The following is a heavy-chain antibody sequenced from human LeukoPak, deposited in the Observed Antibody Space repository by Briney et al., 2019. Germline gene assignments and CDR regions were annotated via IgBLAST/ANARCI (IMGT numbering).Heavy chain of an antibody. V-gene: IGHV3-30*18. D-gene: IGHD2-2*01. Sequence: AGGSLRLSCAASGFTFSSYGMHWVRQAPGKGLEWVAVISYDGSNKYYADSVKGRFTISRDNSKNTLYLQMNSLRAEDTAVYYCAKDLRDIVVVPAAMTYYYYGMDVWGQGTTVTVSS. CDR3: AKDLRDIVVVPAAMTYYYYGMDV. CDR2: ISYDGSNK. J-gene: IGHJ6*02. CDR1: GFTFSSYG.